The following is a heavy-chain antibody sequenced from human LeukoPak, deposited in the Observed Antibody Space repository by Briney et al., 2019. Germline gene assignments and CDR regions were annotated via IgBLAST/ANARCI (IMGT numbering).Heavy chain of an antibody. V-gene: IGHV3-11*06. CDR2: ISSSSSYT. J-gene: IGHJ4*02. D-gene: IGHD6-19*01. Sequence: GGSLRLSCAASGFTFSDYYMSWLRPAPGKGLEWVSYISSSSSYTNYADSVKGRFTISRDNAKNSLYLQMNSLRAEDTAVYYCAREGPGIAVVDYWGQGTLVTVSS. CDR1: GFTFSDYY. CDR3: AREGPGIAVVDY.